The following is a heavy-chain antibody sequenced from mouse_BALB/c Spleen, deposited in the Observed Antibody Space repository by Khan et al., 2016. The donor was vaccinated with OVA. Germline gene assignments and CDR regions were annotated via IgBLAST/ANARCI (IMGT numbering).Heavy chain of an antibody. D-gene: IGHD2-1*01. CDR1: GYTFTSYY. J-gene: IGHJ4*01. Sequence: QVQLKQSGPELVKPGASVRISCKASGYTFTSYYIHWVKQRPGQGLEWIGWIYPGNVNTDYNEKFKGKATLTADKSSSTAYMQLSSLTSEESAVYFCARWGGNYPSYAMDYWGQGTSVTVSS. CDR2: IYPGNVNT. V-gene: IGHV1S56*01. CDR3: ARWGGNYPSYAMDY.